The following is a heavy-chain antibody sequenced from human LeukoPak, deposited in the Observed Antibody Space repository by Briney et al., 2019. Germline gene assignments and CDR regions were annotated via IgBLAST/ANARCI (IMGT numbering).Heavy chain of an antibody. D-gene: IGHD3-22*01. CDR1: GFTFSSYW. CDR3: AKGVGDSSGYSY. CDR2: INSDGSST. J-gene: IGHJ4*02. Sequence: GGSLRLSCAASGFTFSSYWMHWVRQAPGKGLVWVSRINSDGSSTSYADSVKGRFTISRDNAKNTLYLQMNSLRAEDTAVYYCAKGVGDSSGYSYWGQGTLVTVSS. V-gene: IGHV3-74*01.